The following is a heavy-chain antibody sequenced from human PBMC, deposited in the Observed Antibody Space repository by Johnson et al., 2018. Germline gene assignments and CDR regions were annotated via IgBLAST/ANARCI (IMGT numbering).Heavy chain of an antibody. CDR3: ARDGDGYNFDYYYDLDV. V-gene: IGHV3-30-3*01. Sequence: QVQLVQSGGGVVQPGRSLRLSCAASGFTFSSYAMHWVRQAPGKGLEWVAVISYDGSNKYYADSVKGRFTISRDNSKNTLYLQMNSLRAEDTAVYYCARDGDGYNFDYYYDLDVWGKGTTVTVSS. CDR2: ISYDGSNK. CDR1: GFTFSSYA. J-gene: IGHJ6*03. D-gene: IGHD5-24*01.